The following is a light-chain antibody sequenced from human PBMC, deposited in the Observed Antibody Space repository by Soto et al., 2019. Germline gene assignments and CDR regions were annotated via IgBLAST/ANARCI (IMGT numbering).Light chain of an antibody. CDR3: QQSYSTPPIT. J-gene: IGKJ5*01. CDR2: GAS. Sequence: DIQMTQSPSSLSASVGDRVTITCRASQTITSYLHWYQQKPGKAPDLLIYGASSLQSGVPSRFSGSGSGTDFTLTISSLQPEDFATYYCQQSYSTPPITFGQGTRLEIK. CDR1: QTITSY. V-gene: IGKV1-39*01.